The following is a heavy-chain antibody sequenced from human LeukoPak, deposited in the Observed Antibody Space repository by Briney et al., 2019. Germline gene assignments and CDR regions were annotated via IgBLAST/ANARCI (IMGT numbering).Heavy chain of an antibody. Sequence: PGGSLRLSCAASGFSFSRYSMNWVRQAPGKGLEWVSSISSSSNYIYYADSLKGRFTISRDNAQNSLYLQMNSLRAEATAVYFCARDRYGDSAFDIWGQGTMVTVSS. CDR1: GFSFSRYS. V-gene: IGHV3-21*01. CDR2: ISSSSNYI. D-gene: IGHD4-17*01. J-gene: IGHJ3*02. CDR3: ARDRYGDSAFDI.